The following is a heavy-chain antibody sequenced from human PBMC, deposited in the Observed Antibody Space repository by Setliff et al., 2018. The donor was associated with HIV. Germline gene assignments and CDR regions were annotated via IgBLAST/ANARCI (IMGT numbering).Heavy chain of an antibody. Sequence: PGGSLRLSCVASGFDFSDYSMNWVRQAPGKGLEWVSCITGGSGSIDYADSVKGRFTVSRDNAKNAVYLQMNSLRAEDTAVYYCARDPGVPAAIAYYYYYYMDVWGKGTTVTVSS. D-gene: IGHD2-2*01. J-gene: IGHJ6*03. V-gene: IGHV3-21*01. CDR2: ITGGSGSI. CDR3: ARDPGVPAAIAYYYYYYMDV. CDR1: GFDFSDYS.